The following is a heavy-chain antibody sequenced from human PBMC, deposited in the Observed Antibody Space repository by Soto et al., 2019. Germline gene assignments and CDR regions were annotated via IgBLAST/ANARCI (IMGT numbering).Heavy chain of an antibody. V-gene: IGHV4-59*01. CDR3: AALLQGSSGWERWLDP. Sequence: SETLSLTCSVSNGSISSDYWSWIRQPAGKGLEWMGYIHKSGSINYNPSLKSRLTISLDTSKNQISLKLRSVTAADTAVYYCAALLQGSSGWERWLDPWGQGTLVTVS. D-gene: IGHD6-19*01. CDR2: IHKSGSI. CDR1: NGSISSDY. J-gene: IGHJ5*02.